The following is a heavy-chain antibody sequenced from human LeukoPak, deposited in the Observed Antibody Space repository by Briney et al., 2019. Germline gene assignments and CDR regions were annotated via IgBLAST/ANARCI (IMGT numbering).Heavy chain of an antibody. V-gene: IGHV4-39*07. CDR3: ASLGSMVRGVITRDY. D-gene: IGHD3-10*01. J-gene: IGHJ4*02. CDR1: GGSISSSSYY. CDR2: IYYSGST. Sequence: TSETLSLTCTVSGGSISSSSYYWGWIRQPPGKGLEWIGSIYYSGSTYYNPSLKSRVTISVDTSKNQFSLKLSSVTAADTAVYYCASLGSMVRGVITRDYWGQGTLVTVSS.